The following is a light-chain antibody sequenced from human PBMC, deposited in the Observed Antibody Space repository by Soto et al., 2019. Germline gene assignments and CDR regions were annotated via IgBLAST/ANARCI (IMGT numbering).Light chain of an antibody. Sequence: QSALTQPASVSGSPGQSITISCTGTSSDVGAYNYVSWYQQHPGKVPKVMIFDVSSRPSGVSNRFSGSKSRNTASLTISGLQTEDEADYYCSSYTTSRNVVFGGGTKLTVL. CDR3: SSYTTSRNVV. V-gene: IGLV2-14*03. CDR2: DVS. CDR1: SSDVGAYNY. J-gene: IGLJ2*01.